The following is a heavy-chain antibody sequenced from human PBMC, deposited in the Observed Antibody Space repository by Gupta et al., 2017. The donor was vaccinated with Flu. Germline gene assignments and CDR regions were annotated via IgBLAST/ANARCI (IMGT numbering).Heavy chain of an antibody. CDR3: ARQKEGRFLEWFTSFYMDV. Sequence: QVQLQESGPGLVKPSETLSLTCTVSGASFSSYYWSWIRQPPGRGLEWSGDSSSSGRTNYNPSLKSRVTISVDTSKDQFPLKLGSVTAADTAVYYCARQKEGRFLEWFTSFYMDVWGKGTTVTVSS. CDR1: GASFSSYY. CDR2: SSSSGRT. V-gene: IGHV4-59*08. D-gene: IGHD3-3*01. J-gene: IGHJ6*03.